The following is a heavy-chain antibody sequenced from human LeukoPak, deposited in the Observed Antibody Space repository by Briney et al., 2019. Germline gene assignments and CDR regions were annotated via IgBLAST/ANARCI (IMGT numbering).Heavy chain of an antibody. CDR3: ASAFSGYEQFDF. CDR1: GGSISSYY. J-gene: IGHJ4*02. D-gene: IGHD5-12*01. V-gene: IGHV4-59*08. CDR2: FYYSGPS. Sequence: SETLSLTCSVSGGSISSYYWSWIRQPPGKGLEWIGYFYYSGPSNYNPSLKSRVTISVDTSKNQLSLKLGSVTAADTAVYYCASAFSGYEQFDFWGQGTLVTVSS.